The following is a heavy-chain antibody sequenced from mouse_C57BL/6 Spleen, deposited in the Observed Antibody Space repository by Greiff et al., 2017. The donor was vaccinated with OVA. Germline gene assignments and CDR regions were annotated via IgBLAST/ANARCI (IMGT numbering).Heavy chain of an antibody. CDR1: GYTFTSYW. CDR2: INPSNGGT. D-gene: IGHD1-1*01. CDR3: ARETTVVAHYYAMDY. J-gene: IGHJ4*01. V-gene: IGHV1-53*01. Sequence: VKLQQPGTELVKPGASVKLSCKASGYTFTSYWMHWVKQRPGQGLEWIGNINPSNGGTNYNEKFKSKATLTVDKSSSTAYMQLSSLTSEDSAVYYCARETTVVAHYYAMDYWGQGTSVTVSS.